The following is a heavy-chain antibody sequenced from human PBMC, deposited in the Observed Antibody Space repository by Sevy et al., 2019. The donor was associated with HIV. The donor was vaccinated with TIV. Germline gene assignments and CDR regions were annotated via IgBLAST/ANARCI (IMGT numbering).Heavy chain of an antibody. D-gene: IGHD2-2*01. Sequence: GGSLRLSCAASGFTFSDYYMSWIRQAPGKGLEWISYISGSDNSIYYADSVKGRFTISRDNAKNSLYLQMNSLRAEDTAVYYCAREEGYCSSTSCSSYYGMDVWGQGTTVTVSS. CDR2: ISGSDNSI. V-gene: IGHV3-11*04. CDR3: AREEGYCSSTSCSSYYGMDV. CDR1: GFTFSDYY. J-gene: IGHJ6*02.